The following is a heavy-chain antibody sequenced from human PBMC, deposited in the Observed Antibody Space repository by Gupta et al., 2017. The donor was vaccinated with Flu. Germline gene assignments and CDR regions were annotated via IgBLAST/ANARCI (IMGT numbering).Heavy chain of an antibody. Sequence: FNFNTHAMSWVRQAPGKGLEWVAGISSVGSSEYYLDSVKGRFTMSRDNFKNTVHLQMSSLRAEDTAVYYCAKNSWDFVLDSWGQGILVTVSS. CDR3: AKNSWDFVLDS. D-gene: IGHD1-26*01. V-gene: IGHV3-23*01. CDR1: FNFNTHA. J-gene: IGHJ4*02. CDR2: ISSVGSSE.